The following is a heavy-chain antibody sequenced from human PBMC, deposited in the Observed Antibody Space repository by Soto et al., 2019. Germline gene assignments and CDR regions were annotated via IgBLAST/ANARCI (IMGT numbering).Heavy chain of an antibody. Sequence: QVTLKESGPVLVKPTEPLTLRCTVSGLSITDSEMGVSWIRQPPGQPLEWLAHIDSSGEKSYRTFLKSRLAISKDTSNSQIVLTMTNMDPADTATYYCARRHLAVAVSPWFDPWGQGIPGTVSS. CDR1: GLSITDSEMG. D-gene: IGHD6-19*01. J-gene: IGHJ5*02. CDR3: ARRHLAVAVSPWFDP. CDR2: IDSSGEK. V-gene: IGHV2-26*01.